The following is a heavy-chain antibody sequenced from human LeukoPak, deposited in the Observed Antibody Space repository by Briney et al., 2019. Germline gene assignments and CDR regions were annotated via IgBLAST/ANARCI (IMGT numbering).Heavy chain of an antibody. J-gene: IGHJ4*02. CDR2: IFYSGST. V-gene: IGHV4-59*08. CDR1: GGSISSYY. D-gene: IGHD2-2*01. Sequence: SETLSLTCTLSGGSISSYYWSWIRQPPGKGLEWIGYIFYSGSTKYNPSLKSRVTISVDTSKSQFSLKLTSVTAADTAVYYCARLGIGVVPSAMLGDYYFDYWGQGTLVTVSS. CDR3: ARLGIGVVPSAMLGDYYFDY.